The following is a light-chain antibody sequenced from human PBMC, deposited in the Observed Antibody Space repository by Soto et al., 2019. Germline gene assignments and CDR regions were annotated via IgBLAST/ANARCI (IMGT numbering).Light chain of an antibody. J-gene: IGKJ2*01. CDR2: DAS. V-gene: IGKV1-5*01. Sequence: DIQMTHSPSTLSASVGDRVTITCRASQSISSWLAWYQQKPGKAPKLLIYDASSLESGVPSRFSGSGSGTEFTLTISSLQPDDFATYYCQQYNSYLYTFGQGTKVDSK. CDR1: QSISSW. CDR3: QQYNSYLYT.